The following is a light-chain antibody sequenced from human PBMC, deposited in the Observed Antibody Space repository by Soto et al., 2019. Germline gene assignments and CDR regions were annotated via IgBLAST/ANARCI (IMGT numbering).Light chain of an antibody. J-gene: IGLJ1*01. CDR2: EVS. CDR3: SSYTATSTGV. Sequence: QSALTQPASVSGSPGQSITISCTGTSSDVGDYNYVSWYQQHPGKAPKLMIYEVSNRPSGVSNRFSGSKSGNTASLTISGLQAKDEADYYCSSYTATSTGVFGTGTKLTVL. CDR1: SSDVGDYNY. V-gene: IGLV2-14*01.